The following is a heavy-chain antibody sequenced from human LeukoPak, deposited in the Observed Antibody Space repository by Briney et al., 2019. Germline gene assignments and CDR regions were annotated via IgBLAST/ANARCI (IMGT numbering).Heavy chain of an antibody. CDR1: GGTFSSYA. V-gene: IGHV1-69*06. Sequence: SVKVSCKACGGTFSSYAISWVRQAPGQGLEWMGGIIPIFGTANYAQKFQGRVTITADKSTSTAYMELSSLRSEDTAVYYCARDRRLLWFGDAFDIWGQGTMVTVSS. D-gene: IGHD3-10*01. CDR2: IIPIFGTA. J-gene: IGHJ3*02. CDR3: ARDRRLLWFGDAFDI.